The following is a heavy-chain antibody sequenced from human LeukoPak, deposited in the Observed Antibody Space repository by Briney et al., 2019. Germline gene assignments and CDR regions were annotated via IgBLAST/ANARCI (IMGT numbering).Heavy chain of an antibody. CDR3: AKYWLMVRGDPYFDY. CDR2: ISGSGGST. J-gene: IGHJ4*02. CDR1: GFTFSSYA. V-gene: IGHV3-23*01. D-gene: IGHD3-10*01. Sequence: GGSLRLSCAASGFTFSSYAMSWVRQAPGKGLEWVSAISGSGGSTCYADSVKGRFTISRDNSKNTLYLQMNSLRAEDTAVYYCAKYWLMVRGDPYFDYWGQGTLVTVSS.